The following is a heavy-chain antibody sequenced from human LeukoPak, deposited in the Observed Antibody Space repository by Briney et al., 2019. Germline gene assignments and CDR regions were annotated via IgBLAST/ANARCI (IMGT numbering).Heavy chain of an antibody. V-gene: IGHV4-38-2*01. D-gene: IGHD3-3*01. CDR1: AYSISSGYY. CDR2: IYYSGST. Sequence: ASETLSLTCVVSAYSISSGYYWGWIRQPPGKGLEWIGSIYYSGSTYYNPSLKSRVTISVDTSKNQFSLKLSSVTAADTAVYYCARRTYDFWSGSTSFHYYMDVWGKGTTVTVSS. CDR3: ARRTYDFWSGSTSFHYYMDV. J-gene: IGHJ6*03.